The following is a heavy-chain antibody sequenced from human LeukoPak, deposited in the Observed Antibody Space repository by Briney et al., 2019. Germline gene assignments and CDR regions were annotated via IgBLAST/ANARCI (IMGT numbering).Heavy chain of an antibody. Sequence: ASVKVSCKASGYTFSNYCMHWVRQAPGQGLEWMGLINPSGTTTYAQNFQGRVTMTRDTSTSTVYMKLSSLRSDDTAVYYCAKCSETGTTRWFDPWGQGTLVTVSS. D-gene: IGHD1-7*01. CDR3: AKCSETGTTRWFDP. CDR2: INPSGTT. V-gene: IGHV1-46*01. J-gene: IGHJ5*02. CDR1: GYTFSNYC.